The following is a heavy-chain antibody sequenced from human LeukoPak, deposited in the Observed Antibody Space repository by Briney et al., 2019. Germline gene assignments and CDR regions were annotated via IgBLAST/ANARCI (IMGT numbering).Heavy chain of an antibody. CDR3: ARGRGTTMVRGVITNYFDL. Sequence: ASVTVSCRASGYTFTAHYIHWVRQAPGQGLEWMGWIDPNSGGTNYAQRFLGSVTMTGDTSISTAFMEVRRLRSDDTAIYYCARGRGTTMVRGVITNYFDLWGRGSLVTVSS. V-gene: IGHV1-2*02. D-gene: IGHD3-10*01. CDR2: IDPNSGGT. J-gene: IGHJ2*01. CDR1: GYTFTAHY.